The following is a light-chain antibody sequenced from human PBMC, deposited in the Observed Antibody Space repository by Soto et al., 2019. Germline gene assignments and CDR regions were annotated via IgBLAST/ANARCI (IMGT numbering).Light chain of an antibody. CDR1: SSDIGVYDY. J-gene: IGLJ1*01. Sequence: QSVLTQPASVSGSPGQSITISCTGTSSDIGVYDYVSWYQHHPGKAPKLMIYEVSNRPSGVSNRFFGSKSGNTASLTISGLQTEDEDDYFCASYGGVYYVLGTGTKV. CDR3: ASYGGVYYV. CDR2: EVS. V-gene: IGLV2-14*01.